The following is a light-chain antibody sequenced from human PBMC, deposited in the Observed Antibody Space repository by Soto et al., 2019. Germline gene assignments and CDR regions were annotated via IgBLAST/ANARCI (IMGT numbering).Light chain of an antibody. V-gene: IGKV3D-20*01. CDR2: AAS. Sequence: EIGLTQSPDTLSLCPGERATISCGASQSISSNYLAWYQQKPGLAPRLLMYAASSRATGIPDRFSGSGSGTDFTLTITRLEPDDFAVYYCQQSETSPLTFGGGTKV. CDR1: QSISSNY. CDR3: QQSETSPLT. J-gene: IGKJ4*01.